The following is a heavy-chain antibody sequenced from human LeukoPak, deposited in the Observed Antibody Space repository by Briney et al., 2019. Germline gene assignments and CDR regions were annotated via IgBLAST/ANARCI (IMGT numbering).Heavy chain of an antibody. Sequence: GRSLRLSCAASGFTFSNYAMHWVRQAPGKGLEWVAVISYDGSNKYYADSVKGRFTISRDNSKNTLYLQMNSLRAEDTAVYYCAKGSGSYWGTRGADLDAFDIWGQGTMVTVSS. CDR3: AKGSGSYWGTRGADLDAFDI. D-gene: IGHD1-26*01. CDR1: GFTFSNYA. J-gene: IGHJ3*02. V-gene: IGHV3-30*18. CDR2: ISYDGSNK.